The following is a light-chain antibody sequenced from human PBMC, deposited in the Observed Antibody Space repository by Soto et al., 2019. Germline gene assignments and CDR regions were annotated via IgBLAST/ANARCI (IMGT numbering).Light chain of an antibody. J-gene: IGLJ3*02. CDR1: SGSIASNF. Sequence: NFMLTQPHSVSDSPGKTVTISSTRSSGSIASNFVQWYQQRPGSAPTTVIYENDERPSGVPDRFSGSIDSSSNSASLTISGLKTEDEADYYCQSYSSSNPWVIGGGTKLTVL. CDR2: END. V-gene: IGLV6-57*04. CDR3: QSYSSSNPWV.